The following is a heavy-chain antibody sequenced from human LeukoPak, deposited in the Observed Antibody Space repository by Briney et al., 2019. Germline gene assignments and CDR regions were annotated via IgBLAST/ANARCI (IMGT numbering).Heavy chain of an antibody. CDR3: ATYAGSSSKYFQD. Sequence: GAPLQISCEWAGSIITSYWIGWRRELRGKGLEWMGIIYPGDSDTTYSPSSQGQVTISADKSISTAYLQRSSLQASDTAMYYCATYAGSSSKYFQDWGQGTLVTVSS. CDR1: GSIITSYW. V-gene: IGHV5-51*01. CDR2: IYPGDSDT. D-gene: IGHD3-10*01. J-gene: IGHJ1*01.